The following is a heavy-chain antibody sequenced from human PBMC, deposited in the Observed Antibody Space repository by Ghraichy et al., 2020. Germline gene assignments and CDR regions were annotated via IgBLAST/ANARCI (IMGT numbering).Heavy chain of an antibody. CDR1: GFTFSSYA. D-gene: IGHD6-19*01. CDR2: ISGSGGST. Sequence: GGSLRLSCAASGFTFSSYAMSWVRQAPGKGLEWVSAISGSGGSTYYADSVKGRFTISRDNSKNTLYLQMNSLRAEDTAVYYCAKAVAGIYYYYYGMDVWGQGTTVTVSS. V-gene: IGHV3-23*01. CDR3: AKAVAGIYYYYYGMDV. J-gene: IGHJ6*02.